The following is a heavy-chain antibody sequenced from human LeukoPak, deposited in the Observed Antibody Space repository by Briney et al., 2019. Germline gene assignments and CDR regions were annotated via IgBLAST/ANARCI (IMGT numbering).Heavy chain of an antibody. J-gene: IGHJ6*03. CDR3: ARLKAGTQALNYYYMGV. D-gene: IGHD6-13*01. V-gene: IGHV1-69*01. Sequence: SVKVSCKASEGTFSSYAISWVRQAPGQGLEWMGGIIPVFGTANYAQKFQGRVTITADESTSTAYMELSSLRSEDTAVYYCARLKAGTQALNYYYMGVWGKGTTVTVSS. CDR1: EGTFSSYA. CDR2: IIPVFGTA.